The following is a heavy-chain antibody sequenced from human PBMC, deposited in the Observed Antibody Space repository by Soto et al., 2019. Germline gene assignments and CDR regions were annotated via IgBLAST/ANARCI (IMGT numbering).Heavy chain of an antibody. CDR3: ARDLGQFCSSTSGFPLDH. D-gene: IGHD2-2*01. CDR2: ISAYNGHT. J-gene: IGHJ4*02. V-gene: IGHV1-18*04. CDR1: GYTFASYG. Sequence: QVQLVQSGAEVKEPGASVKVSCKAAGYTFASYGIAWVRQAPGQGLEWMGWISAYNGHTHFAQEVQGRVSMTTDTPTGTAYMELSELRSDDTAVYYCARDLGQFCSSTSGFPLDHWGQGTLVTVSS.